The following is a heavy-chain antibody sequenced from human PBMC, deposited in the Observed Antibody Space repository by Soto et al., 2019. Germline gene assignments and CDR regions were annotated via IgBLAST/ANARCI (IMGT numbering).Heavy chain of an antibody. CDR3: ARDKPQQIVGYNYYYGMDV. CDR2: LSGYNGDT. CDR1: GYTFTSFG. J-gene: IGHJ6*02. V-gene: IGHV1-18*04. D-gene: IGHD6-6*01. Sequence: QLHLVQSGAEVKKPGASVKVSCTASGYTFTSFGVSWVRQVPGQGLEWMGWLSGYNGDTDYAQKFQGRVTMTTDRYTSTAYMEVRSLRSDDRAVYYCARDKPQQIVGYNYYYGMDVWGQGTTVTVSS.